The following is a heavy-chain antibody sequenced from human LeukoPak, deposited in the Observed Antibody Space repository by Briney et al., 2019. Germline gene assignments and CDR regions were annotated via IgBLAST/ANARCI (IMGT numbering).Heavy chain of an antibody. CDR3: AELGITMIGGV. Sequence: PGGSLRLSCAASGFTFSSYEMNWVRQAPGKGLEWVSYISSSGSTIYYADSANGRFTISRDNAKNSLYLQMNSLRAEDTAVYYCAELGITMIGGVWGKGTTVTISS. CDR1: GFTFSSYE. V-gene: IGHV3-48*03. CDR2: ISSSGSTI. D-gene: IGHD3-10*02. J-gene: IGHJ6*04.